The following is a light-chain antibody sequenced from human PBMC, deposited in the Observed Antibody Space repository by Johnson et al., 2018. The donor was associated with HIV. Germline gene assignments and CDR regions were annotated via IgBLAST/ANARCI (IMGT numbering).Light chain of an antibody. J-gene: IGLJ1*01. V-gene: IGLV1-51*01. CDR2: ENH. CDR1: SSNIGNNY. Sequence: QSVLTQPPSVSAAPGQKVTISCSGSSSNIGNNYVSWYQQLPGTAPKLLIYENHKRPSGIPDRFSGSTSDTSATLGITGLQTGDEADYYCGTWDTSLSAPYVVGTGTKVTVL. CDR3: GTWDTSLSAPYV.